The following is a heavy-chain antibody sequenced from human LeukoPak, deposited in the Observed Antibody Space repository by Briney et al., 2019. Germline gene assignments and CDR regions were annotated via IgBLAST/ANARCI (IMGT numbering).Heavy chain of an antibody. J-gene: IGHJ4*02. CDR3: ARRGDYSGGSKGAFDY. CDR1: GGSISSSSYY. V-gene: IGHV4-39*01. D-gene: IGHD4-11*01. Sequence: PSETLSLTCTVSGGSISSSSYYWGWIRQPPGKGLEWIGSIYYSGSTYYNPSLKSRVTISVDTSKNQFSLKLSSVTAADTAVYYCARRGDYSGGSKGAFDYWGQGTLVTVSS. CDR2: IYYSGST.